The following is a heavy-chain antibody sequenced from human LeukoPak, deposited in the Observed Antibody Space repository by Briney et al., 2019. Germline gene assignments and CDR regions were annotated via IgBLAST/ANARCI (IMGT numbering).Heavy chain of an antibody. CDR2: ISSSSSTI. V-gene: IGHV3-48*02. CDR3: ARDMYYYDSSGSKTDY. CDR1: GFTFRSYS. Sequence: GGSLRLSCAASGFTFRSYSMNWVRQAPGKGLDWLSYISSSSSTIYYADSVKGRFTISRDNAKNSLSLQMNSLRDEDTAVYYCARDMYYYDSSGSKTDYWGQGTLVTVSS. J-gene: IGHJ4*02. D-gene: IGHD3-22*01.